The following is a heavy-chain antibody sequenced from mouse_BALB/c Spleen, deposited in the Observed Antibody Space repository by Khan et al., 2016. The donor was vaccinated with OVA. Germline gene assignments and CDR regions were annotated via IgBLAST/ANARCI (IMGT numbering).Heavy chain of an antibody. CDR3: ARINA. V-gene: IGHV14-3*02. CDR1: GFNIKDTY. J-gene: IGHJ2*01. Sequence: VQLKESGAELVKPAPSLSLSCTASGFNIKDTYMYCLMQRLEQDLEWIGRIDRANGNTKYDPSFKSQATITADTSSNPAFLQLSSLTSEDTAVYYSARINAWGQGTTLTVAS. CDR2: IDRANGNT.